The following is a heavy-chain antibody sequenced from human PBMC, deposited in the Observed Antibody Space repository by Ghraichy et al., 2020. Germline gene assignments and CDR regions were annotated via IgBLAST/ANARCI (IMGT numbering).Heavy chain of an antibody. V-gene: IGHV2-70*11. J-gene: IGHJ6*04. Sequence: LVKPTQTLTLTCTFSGFSLSTSGMCVSWIRQPPGKALEWLARIDWDDDKYYSTSLKTRLTISKDTSKNQVVLTMTNMDPVDTATYYCARLVDNNYYYGMDVWGKGTTVTVSS. CDR2: IDWDDDK. D-gene: IGHD5-12*01. CDR3: ARLVDNNYYYGMDV. CDR1: GFSLSTSGMC.